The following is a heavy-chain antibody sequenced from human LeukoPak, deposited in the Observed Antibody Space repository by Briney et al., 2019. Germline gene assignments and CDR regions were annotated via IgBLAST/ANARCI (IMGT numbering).Heavy chain of an antibody. CDR1: GFTFTNYA. J-gene: IGHJ4*01. V-gene: IGHV3-23*01. CDR3: AKGIYSSGWSYFDY. D-gene: IGHD6-19*01. Sequence: GGSLRLSCAASGFTFTNYAMSWVRQAPGKGLEWVSAISGNGGSTYYADSVKGRFTISRDNSKNTLYLQMNSLRAEDTAVYYCAKGIYSSGWSYFDYWGHGTLVTVSS. CDR2: ISGNGGST.